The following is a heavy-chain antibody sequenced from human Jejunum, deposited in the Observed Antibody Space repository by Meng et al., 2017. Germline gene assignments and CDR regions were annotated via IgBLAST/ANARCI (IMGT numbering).Heavy chain of an antibody. D-gene: IGHD1-14*01. CDR3: TRGTDRAKSGDY. Sequence: QEQLPQWGSGLLQPSETLSLTCAGYGGSSSGLHLSWIRQPPGKGLEWIAQIHPSGSTDYIPSLKSRLTISLDTSKNQFSLSLNSATAADTGIYYCTRGTDRAKSGDYWGQGTLVTVSS. J-gene: IGHJ4*02. V-gene: IGHV4-34*01. CDR1: GGSSSGLH. CDR2: IHPSGST.